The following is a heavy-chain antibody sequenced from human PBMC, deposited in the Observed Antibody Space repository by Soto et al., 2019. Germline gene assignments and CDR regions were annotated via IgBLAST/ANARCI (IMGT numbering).Heavy chain of an antibody. CDR3: AKDHGYAGGWHTPYYFDS. Sequence: GGSLRLSCAASGFTFSSYAMSWVLQAPGKGLEWVSSISAGGDSTYYADSVKGRFTITRDNSKNTLYLQMNSLRAADTAVYYCAKDHGYAGGWHTPYYFDSWGQGTLVTVSS. CDR1: GFTFSSYA. CDR2: ISAGGDST. V-gene: IGHV3-23*01. D-gene: IGHD6-19*01. J-gene: IGHJ4*02.